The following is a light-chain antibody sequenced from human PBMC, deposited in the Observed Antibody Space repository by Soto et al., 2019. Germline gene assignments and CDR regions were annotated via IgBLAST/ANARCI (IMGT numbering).Light chain of an antibody. Sequence: DIQMTQSPSSLSASVGDRVTITCRASQDIQNALGWYQQKPGKAPKRLIYAASSLQSGVPSRFSGSRSGTEFTLTISSLQPEDFATYYCLQHDSNAWTFGQGTKVEIK. J-gene: IGKJ1*01. V-gene: IGKV1-17*01. CDR1: QDIQNA. CDR3: LQHDSNAWT. CDR2: AAS.